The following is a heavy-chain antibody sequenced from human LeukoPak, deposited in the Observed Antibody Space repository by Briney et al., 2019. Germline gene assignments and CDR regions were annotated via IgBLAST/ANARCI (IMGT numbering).Heavy chain of an antibody. D-gene: IGHD4/OR15-4a*01. CDR2: IYSDNT. Sequence: GGSLRLSCAASGFTVRSNYMSWVRQAPGKGLEWVSFIYSDNTHYSDSVKGRFTISRDNSKNTLYLQMNSLRAEDTAVYYCARRAGAYSHPYDYWGQGTLVTVSS. CDR1: GFTVRSNY. CDR3: ARRAGAYSHPYDY. V-gene: IGHV3-53*01. J-gene: IGHJ4*02.